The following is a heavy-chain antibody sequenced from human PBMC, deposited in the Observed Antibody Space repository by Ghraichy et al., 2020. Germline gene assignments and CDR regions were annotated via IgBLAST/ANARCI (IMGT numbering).Heavy chain of an antibody. V-gene: IGHV4-30-4*01. Sequence: SQTLSLTCTVSGGSISSGDYYWSWIRQPPGKGLEWIGYIYYSGSTYYNPSLKSRVTISVDTSKNQFSLKLSSVTAADTAVYYCARGNDILTGFVDYWGQGTLVTVSS. CDR2: IYYSGST. D-gene: IGHD3-9*01. CDR3: ARGNDILTGFVDY. CDR1: GGSISSGDYY. J-gene: IGHJ4*02.